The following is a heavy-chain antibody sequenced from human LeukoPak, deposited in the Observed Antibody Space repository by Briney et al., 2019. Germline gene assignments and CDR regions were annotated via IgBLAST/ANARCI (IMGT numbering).Heavy chain of an antibody. J-gene: IGHJ5*02. CDR2: VYYTGVT. CDR1: GGYIITSGHY. Sequence: PSETLSLTCTVSGGYIITSGHYWGWIRQPPGKGPEWIGSVYYTGVTSTNPFFRSRMSISVDTSKNQFSLNLTSVTAADAAVYYCARERSSSGGHNWFDPWGQGTLVTVSS. V-gene: IGHV4-39*07. D-gene: IGHD4-23*01. CDR3: ARERSSSGGHNWFDP.